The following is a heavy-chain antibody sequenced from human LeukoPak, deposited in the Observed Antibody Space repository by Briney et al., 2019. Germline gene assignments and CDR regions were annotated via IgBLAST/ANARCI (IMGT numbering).Heavy chain of an antibody. V-gene: IGHV4-34*01. CDR2: INHSGST. D-gene: IGHD5-12*01. CDR3: ARGLRQPDY. CDR1: GGSFSGYY. Sequence: SETLSLTCAVYGGSFSGYYWSWVRQPPGKGLEWIGEINHSGSTNYNPSLKSRVTISVDTSKNQFSLKLSSVTAADTAVYYCARGLRQPDYWGQGTLVTVSS. J-gene: IGHJ4*02.